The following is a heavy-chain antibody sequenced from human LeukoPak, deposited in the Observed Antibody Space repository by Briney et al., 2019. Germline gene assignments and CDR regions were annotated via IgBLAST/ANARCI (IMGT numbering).Heavy chain of an antibody. CDR1: GFTFSDYY. D-gene: IGHD3-10*01. CDR2: ISSSGSTI. Sequence: GGFLRLSCAASGFTFSDYYMSWIRQAPGKGLEWVSYISSSGSTIYYADSVKGRFTISRDNAKNSLYLQMNSLRAEDTAVYYCTRGIYGSGSSVPTDFDYWGQGTLVTVSS. J-gene: IGHJ4*02. V-gene: IGHV3-11*04. CDR3: TRGIYGSGSSVPTDFDY.